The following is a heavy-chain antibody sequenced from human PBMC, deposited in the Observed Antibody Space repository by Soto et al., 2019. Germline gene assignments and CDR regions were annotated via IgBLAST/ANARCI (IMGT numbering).Heavy chain of an antibody. CDR2: IKTNTAGGAT. Sequence: EVQLVESGGGFIYPGGSLRLSCAASGLTISNAWMNWVRQAPGKGLEWVGRIKTNTAGGATDYAAAVKGRFTVSRDDSKNTLYLQMNSLKTEDTAVYYCTTGSVEGVWGQGTKVTVSS. D-gene: IGHD2-15*01. J-gene: IGHJ6*02. CDR3: TTGSVEGV. V-gene: IGHV3-15*07. CDR1: GLTISNAW.